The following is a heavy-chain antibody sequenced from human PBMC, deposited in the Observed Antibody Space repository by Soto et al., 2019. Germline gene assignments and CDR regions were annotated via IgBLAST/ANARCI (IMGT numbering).Heavy chain of an antibody. V-gene: IGHV3-30-3*01. CDR2: ISYDGSNK. J-gene: IGHJ5*02. D-gene: IGHD5-18*01. Sequence: GESLKISCAASGFTFSSYAMHWVRQAPGKGLEWVAVISYDGSNKYYADSVKGRFTISRDNSKNTLYLQMNSLRAEDTAVYYCARDGGYSYGYSRFDPWGQGTLVTVSS. CDR1: GFTFSSYA. CDR3: ARDGGYSYGYSRFDP.